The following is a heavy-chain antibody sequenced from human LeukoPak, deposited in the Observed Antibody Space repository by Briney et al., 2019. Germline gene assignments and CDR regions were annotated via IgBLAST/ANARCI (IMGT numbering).Heavy chain of an antibody. V-gene: IGHV5-51*01. D-gene: IGHD6-13*01. CDR2: IYPGDSDT. J-gene: IGHJ4*02. CDR1: GYRFTSYW. CDR3: ATSAGSSSSWEFDY. Sequence: GESLKISCQGSGYRFTSYWIGWVRPMPGKGLEWMGIIYPGDSDTRYSPSFQGQVTISADKSISTAYLQWSSLKASDTAIYYCATSAGSSSSWEFDYWGQGTLVTVSS.